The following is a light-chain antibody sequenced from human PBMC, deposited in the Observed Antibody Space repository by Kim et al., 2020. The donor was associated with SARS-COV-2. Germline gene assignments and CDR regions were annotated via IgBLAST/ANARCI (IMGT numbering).Light chain of an antibody. V-gene: IGKV3-20*01. CDR2: DAS. Sequence: SPGGRATLSCRASQSVSSSYLALYQQEPGQAPRLLMYDASSRATGIPDRFSGSGSGTDFTLTISRLEPEDFAVYYCQQYGSSPWTFGQGTKVDIK. CDR3: QQYGSSPWT. J-gene: IGKJ1*01. CDR1: QSVSSSY.